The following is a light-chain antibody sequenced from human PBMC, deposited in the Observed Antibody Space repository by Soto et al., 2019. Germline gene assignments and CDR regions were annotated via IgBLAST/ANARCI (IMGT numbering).Light chain of an antibody. J-gene: IGKJ1*01. CDR1: QGISNY. Sequence: DMQMTQSPSSLSSSVRDRVTITCRASQGISNYLAWYKQKPGKVPKLLIYAASTLQSGVPSRFSGSGSGTDFTLTISSLQPEDVATYYCQKYDSAPWTFGQGTKVEIK. CDR3: QKYDSAPWT. CDR2: AAS. V-gene: IGKV1-27*01.